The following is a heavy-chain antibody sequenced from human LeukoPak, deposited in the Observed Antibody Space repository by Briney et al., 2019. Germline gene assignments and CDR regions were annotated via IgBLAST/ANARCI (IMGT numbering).Heavy chain of an antibody. CDR2: IGGGGSPI. J-gene: IGHJ4*02. Sequence: GGPLRLSCAASGFTFSDHYMSWIRQAPGKGLEWISCIGGGGSPIYYADSVRGRFSISRDNAKNSLFLQMDSLRAEDTAVYYCARDRRPSVYGGLDNWGQGTLVTVSS. CDR1: GFTFSDHY. D-gene: IGHD4/OR15-4a*01. V-gene: IGHV3-11*04. CDR3: ARDRRPSVYGGLDN.